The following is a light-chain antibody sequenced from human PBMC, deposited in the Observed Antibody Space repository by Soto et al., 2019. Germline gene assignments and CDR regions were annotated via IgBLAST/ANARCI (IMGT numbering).Light chain of an antibody. CDR1: QTISSW. CDR3: KQYETFSGT. J-gene: IGKJ1*01. CDR2: AAS. Sequence: DIQMTQSPSTLSGSVGDRVTITCRASQTISSWLAWYQQKPGKAPKLLIYAASTLQSGVPSRFSGSGSGTKFNLTIARLKPDDFATYYCKQYETFSGTFGPVTKVDIK. V-gene: IGKV1-5*01.